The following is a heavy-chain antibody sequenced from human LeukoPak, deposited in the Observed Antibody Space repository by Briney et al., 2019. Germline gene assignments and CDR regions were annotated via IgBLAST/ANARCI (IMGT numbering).Heavy chain of an antibody. V-gene: IGHV4-59*01. CDR2: IYYSGST. Sequence: PSETLSLTCTVSGGSISNYCLIWIRQPPGKGLEWIGYIYYSGSTNYNPSLKSRVTISVDTSKTQFSLKLSSVTAADTAVYYCARMGNYGANSYYFDYWGQGTLVTVSS. D-gene: IGHD4-23*01. CDR1: GGSISNYC. CDR3: ARMGNYGANSYYFDY. J-gene: IGHJ4*02.